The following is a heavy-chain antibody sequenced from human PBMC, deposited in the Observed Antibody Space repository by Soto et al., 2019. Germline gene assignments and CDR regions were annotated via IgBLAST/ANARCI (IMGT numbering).Heavy chain of an antibody. CDR3: ARSGPHYSSSSVFYYYGVDV. CDR1: GYTFTGYY. CDR2: INPNSGGT. V-gene: IGHV1-2*02. J-gene: IGHJ6*02. D-gene: IGHD6-6*01. Sequence: GSSVKVSCKASGYTFTGYYMHWVRQAPGQGLEWMGWINPNSGGTNYAQRFQGRVTMTRETSISTAYMELSRLRSDDTAVYYCARSGPHYSSSSVFYYYGVDVWGQGTTVTVSS.